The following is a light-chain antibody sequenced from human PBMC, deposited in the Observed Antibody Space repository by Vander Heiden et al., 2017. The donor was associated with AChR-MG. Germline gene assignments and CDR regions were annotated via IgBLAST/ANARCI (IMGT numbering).Light chain of an antibody. CDR2: DVS. Sequence: QSALTQPASVSGSPGQSITISCTGTSSEVGGYNYVSWYQQHPGKAPKLMIYDVSNRPSGVSNRFSGSKSGNTASLTISGLQAEDEADYYCSSYTSSSTGVFGGGTKLTVL. V-gene: IGLV2-14*03. J-gene: IGLJ2*01. CDR1: SSEVGGYNY. CDR3: SSYTSSSTGV.